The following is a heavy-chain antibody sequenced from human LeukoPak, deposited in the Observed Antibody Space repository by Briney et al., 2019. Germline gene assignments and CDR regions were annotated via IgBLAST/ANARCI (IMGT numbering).Heavy chain of an antibody. CDR3: AKKSGAPANFDY. V-gene: IGHV3-43*02. CDR1: GFTFDDHP. D-gene: IGHD6-13*01. J-gene: IGHJ4*02. CDR2: ISGDGGTT. Sequence: PGGSLRLSCGASGFTFDDHPMHWVRHVPGKGLEWVSLISGDGGTTSYADSVKGRFTISRDNSKNSLYLQMNSLRTEDTALYYCAKKSGAPANFDYWGQGTLVTVS.